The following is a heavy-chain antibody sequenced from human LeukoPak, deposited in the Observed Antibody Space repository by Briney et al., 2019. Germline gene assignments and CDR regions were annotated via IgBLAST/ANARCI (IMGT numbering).Heavy chain of an antibody. V-gene: IGHV1-8*01. J-gene: IGHJ4*02. CDR3: AKVGYYDFWSGYYLMAYFDY. Sequence: ASVKVSCKASGYTFTSYDINWVRQATGQGLEWMGWMNPNSGNTGYAQKFQGRVTMTRNTSISTAYMELSSLRSEDTAVYYCAKVGYYDFWSGYYLMAYFDYWGQGTLVTVSS. CDR1: GYTFTSYD. CDR2: MNPNSGNT. D-gene: IGHD3-3*01.